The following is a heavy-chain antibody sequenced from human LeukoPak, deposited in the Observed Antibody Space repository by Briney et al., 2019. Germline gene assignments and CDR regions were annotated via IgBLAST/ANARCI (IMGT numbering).Heavy chain of an antibody. V-gene: IGHV1-24*01. CDR2: FDPEDGET. CDR3: ATDTGYYGSGRWFDP. CDR1: GYTLTELS. J-gene: IGHJ5*02. Sequence: ASVKVSCKASGYTLTELSMHWVRQAPGKGLEWMGGFDPEDGETIYAQKFQGRVTMTEDTSTDTAYMELSSLRSEDTAVYYCATDTGYYGSGRWFDPWGQGTLVTVSS. D-gene: IGHD3-10*01.